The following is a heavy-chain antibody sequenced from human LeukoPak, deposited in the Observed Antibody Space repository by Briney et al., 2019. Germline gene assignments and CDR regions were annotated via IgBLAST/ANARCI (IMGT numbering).Heavy chain of an antibody. J-gene: IGHJ4*02. CDR1: GFTFTSSA. V-gene: IGHV1-58*01. CDR3: AAHCSSTSCYVVDY. CDR2: IVVGSGNT. Sequence: SVKVSCKVSGFTFTSSAVQWVRPARGQRLEWIGWIVVGSGNTNYAQKFQERVTITTDMSTSTAYMELSSLRSEDTAVYYCAAHCSSTSCYVVDYWGQGTLVTVCS. D-gene: IGHD2-2*01.